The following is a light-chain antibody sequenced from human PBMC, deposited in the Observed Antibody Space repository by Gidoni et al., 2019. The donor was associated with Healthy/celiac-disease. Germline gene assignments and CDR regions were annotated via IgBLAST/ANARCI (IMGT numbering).Light chain of an antibody. V-gene: IGKV1-13*02. CDR2: DAS. J-gene: IGKJ5*01. Sequence: AIQLTQSPSSLSASVGDRVTITCRASQGISSALDWYQQKPGKAPKLLIYDASSLESGVPSRFSGSGSGTDFTLTISSLQPEDFATYYCQQFNSYSITFGQXTRLEIK. CDR3: QQFNSYSIT. CDR1: QGISSA.